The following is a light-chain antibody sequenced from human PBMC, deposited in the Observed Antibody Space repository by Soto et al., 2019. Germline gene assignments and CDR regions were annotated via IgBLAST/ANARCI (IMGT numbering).Light chain of an antibody. CDR3: QVRTNWSIA. Sequence: IVFTQSLHTLSLSPGERATLSCRASQSVSSSYLAWYQQKPGQAPRLLIYGASSRATGIPDRFSGSGSGTDFTLTISSLEAEDFAVYYCQVRTNWSIAFGRGTRLEI. CDR2: GAS. V-gene: IGKV3D-20*02. J-gene: IGKJ5*01. CDR1: QSVSSSY.